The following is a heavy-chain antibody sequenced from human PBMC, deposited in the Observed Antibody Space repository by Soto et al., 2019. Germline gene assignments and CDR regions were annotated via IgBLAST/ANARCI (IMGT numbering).Heavy chain of an antibody. CDR3: ARHHVRGRTIAGAAEF. CDR1: GGSFSSYY. Sequence: SETLSLTCAVYGGSFSSYYWSWIRQPPGKGLEWIGEINHSGNTNYNPSLKSRVTISVDTSKNQLFLNLSSVTAADTAMYYCARHHVRGRTIAGAAEFWGQGTLVTVSS. D-gene: IGHD6-13*01. V-gene: IGHV4-34*01. CDR2: INHSGNT. J-gene: IGHJ4*02.